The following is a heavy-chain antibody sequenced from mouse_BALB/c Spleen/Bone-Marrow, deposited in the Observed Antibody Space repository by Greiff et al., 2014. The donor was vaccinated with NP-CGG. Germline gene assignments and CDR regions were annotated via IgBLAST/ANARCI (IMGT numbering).Heavy chain of an antibody. D-gene: IGHD2-3*01. J-gene: IGHJ3*01. CDR1: GYTFSSYW. CDR3: ARGGYDTSIFAY. V-gene: IGHV1-9*01. CDR2: ILPGSGTT. Sequence: VKVVESGAELMKPGASVKISCKATGYTFSSYWIEWVSQRPGHGLEWIGEILPGSGTTHYNEKFKDKATFTADTSSNTAYMQLSSMTSEDSAVYYCARGGYDTSIFAYWGQGTLVTVSA.